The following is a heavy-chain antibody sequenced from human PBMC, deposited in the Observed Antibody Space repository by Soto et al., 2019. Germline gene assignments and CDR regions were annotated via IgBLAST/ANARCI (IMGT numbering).Heavy chain of an antibody. Sequence: KQSGPTLVKPTQTLTLTCTFSGFSLSTSGVGVGWIRQPPGKALEWLALIYWDDDKRYSPSLKSRLTITKDTSKNQVVLTMTNMDPVDTATYYCAHTTAAGTVAWFDPWGQGTLVTVSS. CDR2: IYWDDDK. CDR1: GFSLSTSGVG. V-gene: IGHV2-5*02. D-gene: IGHD6-13*01. CDR3: AHTTAAGTVAWFDP. J-gene: IGHJ5*02.